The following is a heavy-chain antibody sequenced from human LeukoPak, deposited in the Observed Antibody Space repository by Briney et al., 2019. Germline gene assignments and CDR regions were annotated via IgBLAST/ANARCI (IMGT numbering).Heavy chain of an antibody. CDR2: ISGSGLST. J-gene: IGHJ4*02. D-gene: IGHD2-15*01. Sequence: GGSLRLSCAASGFTFSSYGMSWVRQAPGKGLEWVSGISGSGLSTFYADSVKGRFTISRDNSKNTLFLHMNSLRAEDTAVYYCAKAGGGSSYLTIDYWGQGTLVTVSS. CDR3: AKAGGGSSYLTIDY. V-gene: IGHV3-23*01. CDR1: GFTFSSYG.